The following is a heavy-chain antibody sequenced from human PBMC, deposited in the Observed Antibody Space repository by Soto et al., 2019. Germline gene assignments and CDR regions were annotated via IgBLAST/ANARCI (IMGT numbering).Heavy chain of an antibody. CDR2: ISGSGGST. J-gene: IGHJ4*02. V-gene: IGHV3-23*01. CDR1: GFTFSSYA. CDR3: AKRDGGNSGPFDY. D-gene: IGHD2-21*01. Sequence: GSLRLSCAASGFTFSSYAMSWVRQAPGKGLEWVSAISGSGGSTYYADSVKGRFTISRDNSKNTLYLQMNSLRAEGTAVYYCAKRDGGNSGPFDYWGQGTPVTVSS.